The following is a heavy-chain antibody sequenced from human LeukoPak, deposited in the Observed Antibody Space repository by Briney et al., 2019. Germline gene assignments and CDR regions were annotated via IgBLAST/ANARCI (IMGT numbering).Heavy chain of an antibody. Sequence: KPSETLSLTCTVSGGSISSGGYYWSWIRQHPGKGLEWIGYIYYSGSTYYNPSLKSRVTISVDTSKNQFSLKLSSVTAADTAVYYCARERRDYDFWSGYYTDPDAFDIWGQGTMVTVPS. CDR1: GGSISSGGYY. D-gene: IGHD3-3*01. CDR3: ARERRDYDFWSGYYTDPDAFDI. CDR2: IYYSGST. V-gene: IGHV4-31*03. J-gene: IGHJ3*02.